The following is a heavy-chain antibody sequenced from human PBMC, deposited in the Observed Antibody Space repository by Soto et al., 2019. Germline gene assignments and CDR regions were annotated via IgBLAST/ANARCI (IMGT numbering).Heavy chain of an antibody. CDR1: GFTFSSYD. CDR2: IGTAGDT. V-gene: IGHV3-13*01. CDR3: ARRGRYGSGSYAFDI. J-gene: IGHJ3*02. Sequence: GGSLRLSCAASGFTFSSYDMHWVRQATGKGLEWVSAIGTAGDTYYPGSVKGRFTISRENAKNSLYLQMNSLRAGDTAVYYCARRGRYGSGSYAFDIWGQGTMVTVSS. D-gene: IGHD3-10*01.